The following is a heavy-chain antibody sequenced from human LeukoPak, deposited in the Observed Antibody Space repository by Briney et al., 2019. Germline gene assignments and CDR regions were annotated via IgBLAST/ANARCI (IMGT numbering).Heavy chain of an antibody. CDR2: ISSSSSYI. V-gene: IGHV3-21*01. CDR1: GFTFSSYD. CDR3: ARVKDYYDSSGGY. Sequence: GGSLRLSCAASGFTFSSYDMNWIRQAPGKGLEWVSSISSSSSYIYYADSVKGRFTISRDNAKNSLYLQMNSLRAEDTAVYYCARVKDYYDSSGGYWGQGTLVTVSS. D-gene: IGHD3-22*01. J-gene: IGHJ4*02.